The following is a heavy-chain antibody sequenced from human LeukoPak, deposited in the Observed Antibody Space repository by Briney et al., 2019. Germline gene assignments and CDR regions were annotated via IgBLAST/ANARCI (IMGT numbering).Heavy chain of an antibody. J-gene: IGHJ6*03. V-gene: IGHV3-48*01. Sequence: GGSLRLSCAASGFTFSSYSMNWVRQAPGKGLEWVSYISSSSSTIYYADSVKGRFTISRDNAKNSLYLQMNSLRAEDTAVYYCARAGYSYYYMDVWGKGTTVTVS. CDR3: ARAGYSYYYMDV. CDR2: ISSSSSTI. D-gene: IGHD5-18*01. CDR1: GFTFSSYS.